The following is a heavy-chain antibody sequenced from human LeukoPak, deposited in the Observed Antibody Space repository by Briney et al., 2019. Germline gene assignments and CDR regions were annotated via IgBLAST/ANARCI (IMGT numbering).Heavy chain of an antibody. CDR2: IRYDGSNK. CDR3: AKDGYTYGNYFDY. CDR1: GFTFSSYG. Sequence: PGGSLRLSCAVCGFTFSSYGMHWVRQAPCKGLEWVAFIRYDGSNKYYADSVKGRFTISRDNSKNTLYLQMNSLRAEDTAVYYCAKDGYTYGNYFDYWGQGTLVTVSS. V-gene: IGHV3-30*02. J-gene: IGHJ4*02. D-gene: IGHD5-18*01.